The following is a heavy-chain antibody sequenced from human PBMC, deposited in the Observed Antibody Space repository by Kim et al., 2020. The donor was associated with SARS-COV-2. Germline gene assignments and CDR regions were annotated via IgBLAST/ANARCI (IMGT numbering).Heavy chain of an antibody. CDR3: TTVILYCGGDCPLTPFDY. J-gene: IGHJ4*02. CDR1: GFTFSNAW. D-gene: IGHD2-21*02. CDR2: IKSKTDGGTT. Sequence: GGSLRLSCAASGFTFSNAWMSWVRQAPGKGLEWVGRIKSKTDGGTTDYAAPVKGRFTISRDDSKNTLYLQMNSLKTEDTAVYYCTTVILYCGGDCPLTPFDYWGQGTLVTVSS. V-gene: IGHV3-15*01.